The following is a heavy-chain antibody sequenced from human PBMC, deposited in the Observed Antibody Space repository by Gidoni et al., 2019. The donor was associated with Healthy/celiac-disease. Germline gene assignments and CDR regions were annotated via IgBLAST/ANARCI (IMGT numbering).Heavy chain of an antibody. J-gene: IGHJ3*02. D-gene: IGHD5-12*01. CDR1: GFAFSSYG. CDR2: IWYDGSNK. Sequence: QVQLVESGGCLVQPGRSLRPPCAASGFAFSSYGMHWVRQAPGKGLGWVAVIWYDGSNKYYADSVKGRFTISRDNSKNTLYLQMNSLRAEDTAVYYCAAEMATISAFDIWGQGTMVTVSS. V-gene: IGHV3-33*08. CDR3: AAEMATISAFDI.